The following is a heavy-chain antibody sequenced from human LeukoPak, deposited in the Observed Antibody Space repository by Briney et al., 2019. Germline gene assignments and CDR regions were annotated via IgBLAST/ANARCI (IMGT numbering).Heavy chain of an antibody. J-gene: IGHJ4*02. CDR2: ISSSGDYT. CDR1: GFPFSGFY. D-gene: IGHD7-27*01. V-gene: IGHV3-11*05. CDR3: AKVGRLTDFDY. Sequence: GGSLRLSCAASGFPFSGFYMTWIRQAPGKGPEWLSDISSSGDYTDYADSVKGRFTISRDNTKNSLYLQMNSLRAEDTAVYYCAKVGRLTDFDYWGQGTLVTVSS.